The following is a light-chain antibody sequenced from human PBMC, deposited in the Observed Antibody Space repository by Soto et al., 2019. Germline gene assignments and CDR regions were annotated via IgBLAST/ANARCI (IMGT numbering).Light chain of an antibody. Sequence: QSALAQPPSVSGSPGQSVTISCTGTSTDFVSYNRVSWYQQPPGTAPKLMIYEVSKRPSGVPHRFSGSKSGNTASLTISGLQAADEADYYCSLYTSENAYVFGTGTKVTVL. CDR1: STDFVSYNR. CDR2: EVS. CDR3: SLYTSENAYV. J-gene: IGLJ1*01. V-gene: IGLV2-18*01.